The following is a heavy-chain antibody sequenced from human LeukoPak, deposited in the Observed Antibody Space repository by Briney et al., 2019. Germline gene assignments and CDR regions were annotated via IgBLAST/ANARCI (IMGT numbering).Heavy chain of an antibody. J-gene: IGHJ4*02. D-gene: IGHD6-19*01. V-gene: IGHV4-59*01. CDR1: GGSISSYY. CDR2: IYYSGST. Sequence: PSETLSLTCTVSGGSISSYYWSWLRQPPGKGLEWIGYIYYSGSTNYNPSLKSRVTISVDTSKNQFSLKLSSVTAADTAVYYCASRAVAGRGYNYWGQGTLVTVSS. CDR3: ASRAVAGRGYNY.